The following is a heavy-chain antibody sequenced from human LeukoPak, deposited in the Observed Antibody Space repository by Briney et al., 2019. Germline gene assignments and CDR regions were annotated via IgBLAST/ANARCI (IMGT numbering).Heavy chain of an antibody. CDR3: AKASMIVVAPNDAFDI. Sequence: GRSLRLSCAASGFTFSSYGMHWVRQAPGKGLEWVAVISYDGSNKYYAGSVKGRFTISRDNSKNTLYLQMNSLRAEDTAVYYCAKASMIVVAPNDAFDIWGQGTMVTVSS. D-gene: IGHD3-22*01. CDR2: ISYDGSNK. J-gene: IGHJ3*02. V-gene: IGHV3-30*18. CDR1: GFTFSSYG.